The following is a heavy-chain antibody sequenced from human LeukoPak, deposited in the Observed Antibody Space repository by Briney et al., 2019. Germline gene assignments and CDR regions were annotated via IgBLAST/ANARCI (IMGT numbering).Heavy chain of an antibody. CDR2: IWYDGSNK. CDR3: ARDIAAAGSRYYYYGMDV. V-gene: IGHV3-33*01. CDR1: GFTFSSYG. Sequence: GGSLRLSCAASGFTFSSYGMHWVRQAPGKGLEWVAVIWYDGSNKYYADSVKGRFTISRDNSKNTLYLQMNSLRAEDTAVYYYARDIAAAGSRYYYYGMDVWGQGTTVTVSS. J-gene: IGHJ6*02. D-gene: IGHD6-13*01.